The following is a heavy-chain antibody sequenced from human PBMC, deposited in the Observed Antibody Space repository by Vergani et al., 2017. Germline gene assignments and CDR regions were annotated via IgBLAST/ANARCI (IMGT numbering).Heavy chain of an antibody. D-gene: IGHD3-16*01. V-gene: IGHV4-38-2*02. CDR2: VFHSGSA. CDR1: GYSISRGYY. J-gene: IGHJ3*02. Sequence: QVQLQESGPGLVKPSETLSLTCSVSGYSISRGYYWGWIRQPPGKGLEWIATVFHSGSAYYNPSLRRRVPISVETSKNQFSLRLTTLTAADTAVYYCARQFWVSQGVVACETWGRGTEVSVSS. CDR3: ARQFWVSQGVVACET.